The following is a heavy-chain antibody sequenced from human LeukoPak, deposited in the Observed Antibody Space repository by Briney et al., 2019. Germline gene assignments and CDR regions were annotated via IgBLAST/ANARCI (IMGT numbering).Heavy chain of an antibody. J-gene: IGHJ6*03. D-gene: IGHD3-10*01. CDR3: AKTAETMVRGVTSYYYYMDV. CDR1: GFTFSSYG. V-gene: IGHV3-23*01. Sequence: GGSLRLSCAASGFTFSSYGMSWVRQAPGKGLEWVSAISGSGGSTYYADSVKGRFTISRDNSKNTLYLQMNSLRAEDTAVYYCAKTAETMVRGVTSYYYYMDVWGKGTTVTISS. CDR2: ISGSGGST.